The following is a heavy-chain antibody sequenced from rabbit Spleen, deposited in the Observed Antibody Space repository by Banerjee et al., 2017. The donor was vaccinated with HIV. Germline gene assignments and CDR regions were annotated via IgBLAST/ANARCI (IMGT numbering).Heavy chain of an antibody. D-gene: IGHD4-1*01. CDR3: ARSGYVGWGGDGDLTGNKL. J-gene: IGHJ6*01. CDR2: IYGNGISA. Sequence: QEQLEESGGDLVKPEGTLTLTCTVSGFSFSGSYWMCWVRQAPGKGLEWIGCIYGNGISAYYASWAKGRFTISKTSSTTVTLQVTSLTAADRATYFCARSGYVGWGGDGDLTGNKLWGPGTLVTVS. V-gene: IGHV1S45*01. CDR1: GFSFSGSYW.